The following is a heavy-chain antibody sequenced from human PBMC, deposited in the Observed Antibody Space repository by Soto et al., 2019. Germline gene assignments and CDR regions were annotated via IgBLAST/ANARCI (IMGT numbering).Heavy chain of an antibody. CDR3: AKGGWVLRFLEKMDV. CDR2: ISYDGSNK. Sequence: QVQLVESGGGVVQPGRSLRLSCAASGFTFSSYGMHWVRQAPGKGLEWVAVISYDGSNKYYADSVKGRFTISRDNSKNTLDLQMNSLRAEETAVYYCAKGGWVLRFLEKMDVWGQGTTVTVSS. CDR1: GFTFSSYG. D-gene: IGHD3-3*01. J-gene: IGHJ6*02. V-gene: IGHV3-30*18.